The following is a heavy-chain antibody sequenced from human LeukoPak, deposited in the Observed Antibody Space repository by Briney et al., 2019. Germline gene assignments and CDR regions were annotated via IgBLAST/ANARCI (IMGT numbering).Heavy chain of an antibody. D-gene: IGHD6-13*01. V-gene: IGHV3-30-3*01. Sequence: GRSLRLSCAASGFTFSSYAMHWVRQAPGKGLEWVVVISYDGSNKYYADSVKGRFTISRDNSKNTLYLQMNSLRAEDTAVYYCARDRSSSWLWTYYYYGMDVWGQGTTVTVSS. CDR3: ARDRSSSWLWTYYYYGMDV. J-gene: IGHJ6*02. CDR1: GFTFSSYA. CDR2: ISYDGSNK.